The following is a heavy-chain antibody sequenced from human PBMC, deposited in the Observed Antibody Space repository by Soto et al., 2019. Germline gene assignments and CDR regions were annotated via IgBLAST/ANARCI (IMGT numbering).Heavy chain of an antibody. CDR3: ARGLIGGWYRVSLGADL. D-gene: IGHD6-19*01. CDR1: VGSISSYY. CDR2: IYYSGST. J-gene: IGHJ2*01. V-gene: IGHV4-59*12. Sequence: PSETLSLTCTVSVGSISSYYWSWIRQPPGKGLEWIGYIYYSGSTNYNPSLKSRVTISVDTSKNQFSLKLSSVTAADTAVYYCARGLIGGWYRVSLGADLWGRGTLVTVSS.